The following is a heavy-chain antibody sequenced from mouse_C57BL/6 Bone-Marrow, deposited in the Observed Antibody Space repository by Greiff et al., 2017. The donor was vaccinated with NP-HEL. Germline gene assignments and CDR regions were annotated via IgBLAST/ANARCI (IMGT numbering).Heavy chain of an antibody. CDR1: GYTFTSYT. J-gene: IGHJ4*01. CDR3: ARTGFFYYYGSSPYAMDY. V-gene: IGHV1-4*01. Sequence: VQLQQSGAELARPGASVKMSCKASGYTFTSYTMHWVNQRPGQGLEWIGYINPSSGYTKYNQKFKDKATLTADKSSSTAYMQLSSLTSEDSAVYYCARTGFFYYYGSSPYAMDYWGQGTSVTVSS. D-gene: IGHD1-1*01. CDR2: INPSSGYT.